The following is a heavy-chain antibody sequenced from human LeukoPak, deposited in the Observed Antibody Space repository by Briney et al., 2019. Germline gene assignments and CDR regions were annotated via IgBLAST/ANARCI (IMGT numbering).Heavy chain of an antibody. Sequence: GGSLRLSCAASGFSFTTYAMSWVRQAPGKGLEWVSVIYSGGSTYYADSVKGRFTISRDNSKNTLYLQMNSLRAEDTAVYYCAREGGYYDSSGYYPLGYWGQGTLVTVSS. V-gene: IGHV3-53*01. D-gene: IGHD3-22*01. CDR3: AREGGYYDSSGYYPLGY. CDR2: IYSGGST. CDR1: GFSFTTYA. J-gene: IGHJ4*02.